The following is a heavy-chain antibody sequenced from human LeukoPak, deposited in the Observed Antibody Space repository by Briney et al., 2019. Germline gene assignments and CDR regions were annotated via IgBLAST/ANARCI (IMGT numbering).Heavy chain of an antibody. Sequence: GGSLRLSCAASEFTFNNHDMHWVRQAPGKGLEWVAAISYGGRNKYYADSVKGRFTISRDNSKNTLYLQMGSLRAEDMAVYNCAREASIVVRCSDYWGQGTLVTVSS. J-gene: IGHJ4*02. CDR1: EFTFNNHD. CDR3: AREASIVVRCSDY. CDR2: ISYGGRNK. D-gene: IGHD6-6*01. V-gene: IGHV3-30*03.